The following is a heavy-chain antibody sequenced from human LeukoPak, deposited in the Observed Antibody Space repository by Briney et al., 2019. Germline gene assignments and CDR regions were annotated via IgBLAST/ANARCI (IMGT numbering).Heavy chain of an antibody. J-gene: IGHJ3*02. V-gene: IGHV1-69*15. D-gene: IGHD3-9*01. Sequence: SVKVSCKASGGTISSYAISWVRQAPGQGLAWMGRIIPIFGTANQAQKLQGRVTITPDETTSAAYMGLSSLRSEDTAVYYCARLNWDEIRYYDILTGLPGRAFDIWGKGTMVTVSS. CDR2: IIPIFGTA. CDR3: ARLNWDEIRYYDILTGLPGRAFDI. CDR1: GGTISSYA.